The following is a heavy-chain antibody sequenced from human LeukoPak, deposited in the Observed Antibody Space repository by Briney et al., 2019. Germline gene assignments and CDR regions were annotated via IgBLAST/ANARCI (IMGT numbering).Heavy chain of an antibody. Sequence: GGSLRLSCVASGFTVSSNYMSWVRQAPGKGLEWVSVIYSGGSTYYADSVKGRFTISRDNSKNTLYLQMNSLRAEDTAVYYCARAPEVESYGYYFDYWGQGTLVTVSS. CDR3: ARAPEVESYGYYFDY. CDR1: GFTVSSNY. D-gene: IGHD5-18*01. CDR2: IYSGGST. J-gene: IGHJ4*02. V-gene: IGHV3-53*01.